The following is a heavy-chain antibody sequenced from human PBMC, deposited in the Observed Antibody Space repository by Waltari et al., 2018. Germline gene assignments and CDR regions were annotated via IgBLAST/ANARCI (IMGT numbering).Heavy chain of an antibody. D-gene: IGHD1-26*01. J-gene: IGHJ6*03. CDR3: ASGRGELAARYYYYMDV. CDR2: MNPNSGNT. V-gene: IGHV1-8*01. CDR1: GYTFTSYD. Sequence: QVQLVQSGAEVKKPGASVKVSCKASGYTFTSYDINWVRQATGQGLKWMGWMNPNSGNTGYAQKFQGRVTMTRNTSISTAYMELSSLRSEDTAVYYCASGRGELAARYYYYMDVWGNGTTVTVSS.